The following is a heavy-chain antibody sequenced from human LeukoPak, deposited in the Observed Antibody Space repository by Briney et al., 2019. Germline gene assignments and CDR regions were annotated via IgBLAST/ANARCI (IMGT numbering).Heavy chain of an antibody. CDR2: IKQDGSEK. J-gene: IGHJ4*02. D-gene: IGHD3-22*01. CDR3: AKGSYYDSSGSFYFDY. Sequence: GGSLRLSCAASGFTFSSYWMSWVRQAPGKGLEWVANIKQDGSEKYYVDSVKGRFTISRDNSKNTLYVQVNSLGTEDTAANYCAKGSYYDSSGSFYFDYWGQGTLVTVSS. CDR1: GFTFSSYW. V-gene: IGHV3-7*03.